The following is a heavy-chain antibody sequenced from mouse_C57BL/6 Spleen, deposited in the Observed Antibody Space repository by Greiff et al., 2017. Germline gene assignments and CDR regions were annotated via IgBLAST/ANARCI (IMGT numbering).Heavy chain of an antibody. D-gene: IGHD1-1*01. CDR2: IDPSDSYT. J-gene: IGHJ1*03. CDR3: AREENYYGSSYGYFDV. V-gene: IGHV1-50*01. Sequence: QVQLQQPGAELVKPGASVKLSCKASGYTFTSYWMQWVKQRPGQGLEWIGEIDPSDSYTNYNQKFMGKATLTVDTSSSTAYMQLSSLTSEDSAVYYCAREENYYGSSYGYFDVWGTGTTVTVSS. CDR1: GYTFTSYW.